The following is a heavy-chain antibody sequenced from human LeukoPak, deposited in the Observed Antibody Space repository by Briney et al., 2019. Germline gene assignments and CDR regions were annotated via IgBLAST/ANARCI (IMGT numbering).Heavy chain of an antibody. CDR3: ARGRGRVVMITTSRRSFWFDS. CDR2: INHSGST. Sequence: SETLSLTCAVYGGSFSSYYWSWIRQPPGKGLEWIGEINHSGSTSYKPSLKSRVTISLDTSKNQFSLKLSSVTAADTAVYYCARGRGRVVMITTSRRSFWFDSWGQGTLVTVSS. CDR1: GGSFSSYY. V-gene: IGHV4-34*01. J-gene: IGHJ5*01. D-gene: IGHD3-22*01.